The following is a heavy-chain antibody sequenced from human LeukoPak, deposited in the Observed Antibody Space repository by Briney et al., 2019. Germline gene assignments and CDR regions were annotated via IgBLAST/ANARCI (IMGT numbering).Heavy chain of an antibody. D-gene: IGHD6-13*01. CDR2: MNANSSNT. CDR3: ARGSKQQP. J-gene: IGHJ4*02. V-gene: IGHV1-8*01. Sequence: GASVKASCKASASTFTSYDINWVRQATGQGIEWMGWMNANSSNTGYAPNIQGRVTMTRNTSISTAYMELSSVRSEDTAVYYCARGSKQQPWGQGTLVSVSS. CDR1: ASTFTSYD.